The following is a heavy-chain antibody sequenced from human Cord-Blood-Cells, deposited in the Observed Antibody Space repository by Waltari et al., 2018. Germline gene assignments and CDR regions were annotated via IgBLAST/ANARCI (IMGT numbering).Heavy chain of an antibody. V-gene: IGHV1-18*01. Sequence: QVQLVQSGAEVKKPGASVKVSCKASGYTFTSYGIRWVRQAPGPGLEWMGWISAYNGNTNYAQKLQGRVTMTTDTSTSTAYMELRSLRSDDTAVYYCARDRGPDAIAVAGDAFDIWGQGTMVTVSS. CDR1: GYTFTSYG. CDR3: ARDRGPDAIAVAGDAFDI. CDR2: ISAYNGNT. D-gene: IGHD6-19*01. J-gene: IGHJ3*02.